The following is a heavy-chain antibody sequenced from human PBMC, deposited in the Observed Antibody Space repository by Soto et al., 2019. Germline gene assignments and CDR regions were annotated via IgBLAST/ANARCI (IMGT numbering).Heavy chain of an antibody. CDR3: ASDPGTGTSP. J-gene: IGHJ5*02. CDR1: GLTFSSYT. CDR2: ISSCSSYI. V-gene: IGHV3-21*01. Sequence: EVQLVESGGGLVKPGGSLRLSCAASGLTFSSYTMNWVRQAPGKGLEWVSSISSCSSYIYYVDSVKGRFTISRDNAKNSLYLQMNSLRAEDTAVYYCASDPGTGTSPWGQGTLVTVSS. D-gene: IGHD1-7*01.